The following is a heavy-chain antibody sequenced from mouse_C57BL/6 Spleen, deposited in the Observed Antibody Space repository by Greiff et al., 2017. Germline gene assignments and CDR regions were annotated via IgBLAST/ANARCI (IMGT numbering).Heavy chain of an antibody. CDR2: IYPGSGNT. V-gene: IGHV1-84*01. CDR3: ASRFLSNPFAY. J-gene: IGHJ3*01. Sequence: QVQLKESGPELVKPGASVKISCKASGYTFTDYYINWVKQRPGQGLEWIGWIYPGSGNTKYNGKFKGKATLTVDTSSSTAYMQLSSLTSEDSAVYFCASRFLSNPFAYWGQGTLVTVSA. CDR1: GYTFTDYY. D-gene: IGHD2-5*01.